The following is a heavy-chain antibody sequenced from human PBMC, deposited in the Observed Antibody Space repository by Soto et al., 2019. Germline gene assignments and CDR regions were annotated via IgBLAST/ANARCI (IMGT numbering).Heavy chain of an antibody. CDR3: ASSGGIAVAVPHDH. CDR2: IWYDGSNK. D-gene: IGHD6-19*01. Sequence: QVQLVESGGGVVQPGRSLRLSCAASGFTFSSYGMHWVRRAPGKGLEWVAVIWYDGSNKYYADSVKGRFTISRDNSKNTLYLQMNSLRAEDTAVYYCASSGGIAVAVPHDHWGQGTLVTVSS. V-gene: IGHV3-33*01. J-gene: IGHJ4*02. CDR1: GFTFSSYG.